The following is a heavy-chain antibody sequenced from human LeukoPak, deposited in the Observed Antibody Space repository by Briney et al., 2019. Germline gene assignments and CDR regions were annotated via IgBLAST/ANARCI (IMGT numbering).Heavy chain of an antibody. CDR1: GYSFTDYY. D-gene: IGHD1-26*01. CDR2: IHPNSGDT. Sequence: GASVKVSCKASGYSFTDYYIHWVRQAPGQGLEWVGLIHPNSGDTFYAQKFRGRVTLTRDTSINTAYMELDRLTSDDTAVYYCARDYSGSYTHWAQGTLATVSS. J-gene: IGHJ4*02. V-gene: IGHV1-2*06. CDR3: ARDYSGSYTH.